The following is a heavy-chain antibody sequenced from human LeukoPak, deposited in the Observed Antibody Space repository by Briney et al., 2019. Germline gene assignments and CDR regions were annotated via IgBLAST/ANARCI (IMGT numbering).Heavy chain of an antibody. V-gene: IGHV3-9*01. Sequence: PGRSLRLSCAVSGFNFDDYAMPWVRQAPGRARRWVSGINWKTGNGIYADSVKGRFTISRDNAKNSLYLQMSSLRAEDTALYYCTRRAARWQFDLWGRGTLFTVSS. CDR1: GFNFDDYA. CDR3: TRRAARWQFDL. D-gene: IGHD5-24*01. CDR2: INWKTGNG. J-gene: IGHJ2*01.